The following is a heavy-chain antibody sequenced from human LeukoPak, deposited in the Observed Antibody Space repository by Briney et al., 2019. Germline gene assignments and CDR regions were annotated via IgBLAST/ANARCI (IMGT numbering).Heavy chain of an antibody. J-gene: IGHJ4*02. CDR1: GFTFSSYS. CDR2: ISSSSSYI. D-gene: IGHD4-17*01. CDR3: ARASPYGDYVGVDS. Sequence: GSLRLSCAASGFTFSSYSMNWVRQAPGKGLEWVSSISSSSSYIYYADSVKGRFTISRDNAKNSLYLQMNSLRAEDTAVYYCARASPYGDYVGVDSWGQGTLVTVSS. V-gene: IGHV3-21*01.